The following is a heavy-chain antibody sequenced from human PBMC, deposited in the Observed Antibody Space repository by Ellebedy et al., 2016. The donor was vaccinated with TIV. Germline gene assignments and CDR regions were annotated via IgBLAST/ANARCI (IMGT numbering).Heavy chain of an antibody. D-gene: IGHD2-21*01. V-gene: IGHV3-30-3*01. Sequence: PGGSLRLSCAASGFTFDNFAIHWVRQAPGKGPEWVAVISYDGGSEYYADSVKDRFTISRDNSKNTLYLQMNSLRPEDTALYYCARDQSPSIFPYDVFDFWGQGTMVTVSS. CDR3: ARDQSPSIFPYDVFDF. CDR1: GFTFDNFA. CDR2: ISYDGGSE. J-gene: IGHJ3*01.